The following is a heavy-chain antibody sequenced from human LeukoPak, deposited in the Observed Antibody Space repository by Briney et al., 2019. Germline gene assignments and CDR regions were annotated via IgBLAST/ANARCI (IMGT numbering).Heavy chain of an antibody. D-gene: IGHD3-9*01. CDR1: GYTFTNYY. V-gene: IGHV1-46*01. CDR3: ARNGRLRYFDWLPLDY. J-gene: IGHJ4*02. Sequence: VASVKVSCKASGYTFTNYYMHWVRQAPGQGLEWMGIISPSGGITNYAQKFQGRVTMTRDMSTSTVYMELSSLRSEDTAVYYCARNGRLRYFDWLPLDYWGQGTLVTVSS. CDR2: ISPSGGIT.